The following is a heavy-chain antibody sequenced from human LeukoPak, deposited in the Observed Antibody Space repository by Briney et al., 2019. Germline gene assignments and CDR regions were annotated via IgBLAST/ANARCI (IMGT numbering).Heavy chain of an antibody. V-gene: IGHV3-64*02. Sequence: PGESLRLSCAASGFTFRSYAFHWVRQAPGKGLEYVSAINTDEASTYYAESVRGRFTISRDNSRNTLYLQMGTLRIEDTAVYYCVRAGYTSGWFLDDWGQGTLVTVSS. CDR2: INTDEAST. D-gene: IGHD6-19*01. J-gene: IGHJ4*02. CDR1: GFTFRSYA. CDR3: VRAGYTSGWFLDD.